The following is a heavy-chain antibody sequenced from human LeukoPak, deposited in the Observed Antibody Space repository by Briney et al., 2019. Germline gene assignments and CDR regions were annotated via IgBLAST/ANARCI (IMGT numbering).Heavy chain of an antibody. J-gene: IGHJ3*02. D-gene: IGHD5-18*01. CDR1: GFTFNNYG. CDR2: ISASRNSI. Sequence: PGGSLRLSCVVSGFTFNNYGMNWVRQAPGKGLDWVSYISASRNSISYADSVKGRFTISRDNAKNSLYLQMNSLRAEDTAVYYCARQTADAFDIWGQGTMVTVSS. CDR3: ARQTADAFDI. V-gene: IGHV3-48*04.